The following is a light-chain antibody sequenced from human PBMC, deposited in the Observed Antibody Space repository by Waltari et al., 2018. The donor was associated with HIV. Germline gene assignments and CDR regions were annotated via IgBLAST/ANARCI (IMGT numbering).Light chain of an antibody. CDR2: GAT. CDR1: RSVGSS. Sequence: DIQMTQSPSSLSASLEDRVTITCRASRSVGSSLNWYQVKPGEAPNLLIYGATNLQSGVPSRFSGSGSGTDFTLTITSLRPEDFASYFCQQTYTIISFGGGTKVEIK. V-gene: IGKV1-39*01. J-gene: IGKJ4*01. CDR3: QQTYTIIS.